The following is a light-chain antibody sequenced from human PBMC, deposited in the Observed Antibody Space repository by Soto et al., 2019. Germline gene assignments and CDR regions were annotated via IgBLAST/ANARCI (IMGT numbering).Light chain of an antibody. J-gene: IGLJ1*01. CDR2: EGS. Sequence: QSVLTQPASVSGSPGQSITISCTGTSSDVGSYNLVSWYQQHPGKAPKLMIFEGSKRPSGVSNRFSASKSGTTASLTISGLQAEDEADYYCCSYAASTTSYVFGAGTKVTVL. CDR3: CSYAASTTSYV. V-gene: IGLV2-23*01. CDR1: SSDVGSYNL.